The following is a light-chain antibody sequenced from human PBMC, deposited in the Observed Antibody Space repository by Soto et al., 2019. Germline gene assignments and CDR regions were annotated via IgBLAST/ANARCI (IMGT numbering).Light chain of an antibody. V-gene: IGKV1-27*01. CDR1: QTINKW. J-gene: IGKJ5*01. Sequence: DIQMTQSPSSVSASVGDRVTITCRAGQTINKWLAWYQQKPGKAPRLLIYMASTLQSGVPSRFSGSGSGTDFTLTISSLQPEDVATYYCQKYNSAPPITFGQGTRLEI. CDR2: MAS. CDR3: QKYNSAPPIT.